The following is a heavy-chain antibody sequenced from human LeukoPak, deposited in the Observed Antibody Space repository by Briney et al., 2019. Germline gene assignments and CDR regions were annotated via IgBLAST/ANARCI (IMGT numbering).Heavy chain of an antibody. CDR1: GGSISSGGYY. V-gene: IGHV4-31*03. CDR3: ARDVRPSDWFDP. J-gene: IGHJ5*02. CDR2: IYYSGST. D-gene: IGHD2-8*01. Sequence: PSGTLSLTCTVSGGSISSGGYYWIWIRQHPGKGLEWIGYIYYSGSTYYNPSLKSRVTISVDTYKNQFSLKLSSVTAADTAVYYCARDVRPSDWFDPWGQGTLVTVSS.